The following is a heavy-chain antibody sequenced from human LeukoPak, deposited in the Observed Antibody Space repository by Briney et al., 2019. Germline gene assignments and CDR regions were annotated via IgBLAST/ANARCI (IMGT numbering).Heavy chain of an antibody. J-gene: IGHJ5*02. Sequence: ASVTVSCKASGYTFTSYGISWVRQAPGQGLEWMGWISAYNGNTNYAQKLQGRVTMTTDTSTSTAYMELRSLRSDDTAVYYCARDSSSWQQGWFDPWGQGTLVTVSS. CDR2: ISAYNGNT. CDR1: GYTFTSYG. V-gene: IGHV1-18*01. D-gene: IGHD6-13*01. CDR3: ARDSSSWQQGWFDP.